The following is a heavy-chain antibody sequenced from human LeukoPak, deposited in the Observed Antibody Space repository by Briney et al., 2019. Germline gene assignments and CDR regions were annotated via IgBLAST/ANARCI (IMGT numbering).Heavy chain of an antibody. CDR2: VRVNGRST. D-gene: IGHD1-14*01. CDR3: AKPGEPSNYYFDY. Sequence: GGSLRLSCAASGFTFSSYAMSWVRQAPGKGLEWVSTVRVNGRSTYYADSVKGRFTISRDNSKNTLYLQMNSPRAEDTALYYCAKPGEPSNYYFDYWGQGALVTVSS. V-gene: IGHV3-23*01. CDR1: GFTFSSYA. J-gene: IGHJ4*02.